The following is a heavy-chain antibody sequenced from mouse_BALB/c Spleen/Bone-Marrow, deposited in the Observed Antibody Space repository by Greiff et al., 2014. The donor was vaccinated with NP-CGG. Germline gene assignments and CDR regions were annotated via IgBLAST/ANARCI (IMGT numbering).Heavy chain of an antibody. V-gene: IGHV2-9*02. CDR2: IWAGGST. Sequence: QVQLQQSGPGLVAPSQSLSITCTVSGFSLTSYGVHWVRQPPGKGLEWLGVIWAGGSTNYNSALMSRLSISKDNSKSQVFLKMNSLQTDDTAMYYCARYYGSSQAWIAYWGQGTLVTVSA. CDR1: GFSLTSYG. D-gene: IGHD1-1*01. J-gene: IGHJ3*01. CDR3: ARYYGSSQAWIAY.